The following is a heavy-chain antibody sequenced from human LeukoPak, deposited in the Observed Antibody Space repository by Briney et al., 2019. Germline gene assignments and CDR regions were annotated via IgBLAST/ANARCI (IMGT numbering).Heavy chain of an antibody. J-gene: IGHJ4*02. CDR3: AKEPLIAVAGAVDY. D-gene: IGHD6-19*01. V-gene: IGHV3-30*18. Sequence: GGSLRLSCAASGFTFSSYGMHWVRQAPGKGLEWVAVISYDGSNKYYADSVKGRFTISRDNSKNTPYLQMNSLRAEDTAVYYCAKEPLIAVAGAVDYWGQGTLVTVSS. CDR1: GFTFSSYG. CDR2: ISYDGSNK.